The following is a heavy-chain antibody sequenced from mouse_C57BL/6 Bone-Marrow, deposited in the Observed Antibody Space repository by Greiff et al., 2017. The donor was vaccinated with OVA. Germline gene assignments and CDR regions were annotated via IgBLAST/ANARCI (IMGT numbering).Heavy chain of an antibody. CDR3: ARDTWWDRGFAY. J-gene: IGHJ3*01. V-gene: IGHV1-50*01. CDR2: IDPSDSYT. D-gene: IGHD1-1*02. CDR1: GYTFTSYW. Sequence: QVQLQQPGAELVKPGASVKLSCNASGYTFTSYWMQWVKQRPGQGLEWIGEIDPSDSYTNYNQKFKGKATLTVDTSSSTAYMQLSSLTSEDSAVYYCARDTWWDRGFAYWGQGTLVTVSA.